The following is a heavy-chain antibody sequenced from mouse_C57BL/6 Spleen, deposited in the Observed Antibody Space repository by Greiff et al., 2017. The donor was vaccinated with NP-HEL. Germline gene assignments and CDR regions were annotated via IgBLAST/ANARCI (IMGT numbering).Heavy chain of an antibody. CDR3: ARDIYYDYGYAMDY. V-gene: IGHV1-82*01. J-gene: IGHJ4*01. CDR1: GYAFSSSW. CDR2: IYPGDGDT. Sequence: QVQLKQSGPELVKPGASVKISCKASGYAFSSSWMNWVKQRPGKGLEWIGRIYPGDGDTNYNGKFKGKATLTADKSSSTAYMQLSSLTSEDSAVYFCARDIYYDYGYAMDYWGQGTSVTVSS. D-gene: IGHD2-4*01.